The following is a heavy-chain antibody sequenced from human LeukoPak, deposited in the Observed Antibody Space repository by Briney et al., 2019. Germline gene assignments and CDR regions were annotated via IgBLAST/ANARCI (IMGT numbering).Heavy chain of an antibody. CDR2: ISAYNGNT. CDR3: ARGSGGSIDY. D-gene: IGHD2-15*01. V-gene: IGHV1-18*04. Sequence: ASVKVSCKASGYTFTSYGISWVRQAPGQGLEWMGWISAYNGNTNYAQKFQGRVTMTRNTSISTAYMELSSLRSEDTAVYYCARGSGGSIDYWGQGTLVTVSS. CDR1: GYTFTSYG. J-gene: IGHJ4*02.